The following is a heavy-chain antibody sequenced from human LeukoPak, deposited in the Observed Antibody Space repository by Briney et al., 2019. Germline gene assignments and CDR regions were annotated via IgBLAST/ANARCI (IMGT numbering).Heavy chain of an antibody. D-gene: IGHD3-22*01. Sequence: ASVKVSCKASGFTFTSSAMQWVRQARGQRLGWIGWIVVGSGNANYAQKFQERVTITRDMSTSTAYMELSSLRSEDTAVYYCARGDSEEYPSDYWGQGTLVTVSS. CDR2: IVVGSGNA. V-gene: IGHV1-58*02. CDR1: GFTFTSSA. J-gene: IGHJ4*02. CDR3: ARGDSEEYPSDY.